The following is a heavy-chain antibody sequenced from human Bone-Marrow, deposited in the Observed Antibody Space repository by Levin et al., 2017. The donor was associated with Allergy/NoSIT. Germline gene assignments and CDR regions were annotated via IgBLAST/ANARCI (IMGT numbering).Heavy chain of an antibody. J-gene: IGHJ3*02. CDR2: ISRSGGTI. V-gene: IGHV3-48*04. D-gene: IGHD3-10*01. CDR1: GFTFSTYS. CDR3: ARGISMVEVISMDAFAI. Sequence: GGSLRLSCAASGFTFSTYSMNWVRQVPGKGLEWVSYISRSGGTIFYADSVKGRFTISRDNAKNSLFLQMNSLRAEDTALYYCARGISMVEVISMDAFAIWGQGTLVTVSS.